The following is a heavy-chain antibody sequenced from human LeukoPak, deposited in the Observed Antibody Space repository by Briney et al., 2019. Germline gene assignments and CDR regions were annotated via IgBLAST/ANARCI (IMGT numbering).Heavy chain of an antibody. CDR1: GGSISSSSYY. J-gene: IGHJ4*02. Sequence: PSETLSLTCTVSGGSISSSSYYWGWIRQPPGKGLEWIGSIYYSGSTYYNPSLKSRVTISVDRSKNQFSLKLSSVTAADTAVYYCARMGPAAAGIVDWGQGTLVTVSS. CDR2: IYYSGST. D-gene: IGHD6-13*01. V-gene: IGHV4-39*07. CDR3: ARMGPAAAGIVD.